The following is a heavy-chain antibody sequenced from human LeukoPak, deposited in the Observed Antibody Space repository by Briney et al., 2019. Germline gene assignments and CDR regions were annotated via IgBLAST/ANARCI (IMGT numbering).Heavy chain of an antibody. CDR3: ARAGGTPHVWFDP. CDR2: VNHSGRT. CDR1: GGSFSDYW. Sequence: PSETLSLTCAVYGGSFSDYWWTWIRQSPGKGLEWIGEVNHSGRTNYNPSLKSRVTISVDTSKNQFSLKLSSVTAADTAVYYCARAGGTPHVWFDPWGQGTLVTVSS. D-gene: IGHD1-1*01. J-gene: IGHJ5*02. V-gene: IGHV4-34*01.